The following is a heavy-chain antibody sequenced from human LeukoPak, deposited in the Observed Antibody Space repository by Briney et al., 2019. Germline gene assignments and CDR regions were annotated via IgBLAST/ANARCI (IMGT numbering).Heavy chain of an antibody. V-gene: IGHV4-59*01. CDR1: GGSISSYY. CDR2: IYYSGST. CDR3: ARSSAYYDYVWGSYRPRYYFDY. D-gene: IGHD3-16*01. J-gene: IGHJ4*02. Sequence: SETLSLTCTVSGGSISSYYWSWIRQPPGKGLEWIGSIYYSGSTNYNPSLKSRVTISVDTSKNQFSLKLSSVTAADTAVYYCARSSAYYDYVWGSYRPRYYFDYWGQGTLVTVSS.